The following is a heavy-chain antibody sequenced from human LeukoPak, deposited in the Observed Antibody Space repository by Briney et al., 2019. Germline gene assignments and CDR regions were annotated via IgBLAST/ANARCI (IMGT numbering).Heavy chain of an antibody. CDR1: GFNFSIYS. CDR3: ARDRWFGESLPAQCDY. J-gene: IGHJ4*02. D-gene: IGHD3-10*01. V-gene: IGHV3-48*01. CDR2: ISSTGGTI. Sequence: PGGSLRLSCAASGFNFSIYSMTWVRQAPGKGLQWISYISSTGGTIYYAASVKGRFTISRDKAKNSLYLQMNSLRVEDTAVYYCARDRWFGESLPAQCDYWGQGSLVTVSS.